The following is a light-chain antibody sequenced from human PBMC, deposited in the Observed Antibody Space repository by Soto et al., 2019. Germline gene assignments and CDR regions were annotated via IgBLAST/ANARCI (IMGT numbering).Light chain of an antibody. V-gene: IGLV2-8*01. CDR3: SSFAGTNSSV. CDR2: EVT. J-gene: IGLJ1*01. CDR1: TSDIGAYNY. Sequence: QSALPQPPSASGSPGQSVTISCTGTTSDIGAYNYVSWYQQRPGKAPKLIIYEVTRRPSGVPDRIFGSKSYTTASLTVSGLQAEDEADYYCSSFAGTNSSVFGTGTKLTVL.